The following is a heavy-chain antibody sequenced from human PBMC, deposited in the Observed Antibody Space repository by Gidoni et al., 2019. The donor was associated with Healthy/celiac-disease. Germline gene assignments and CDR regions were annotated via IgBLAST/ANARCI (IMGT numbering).Heavy chain of an antibody. Sequence: QVQLQQWGAGLLKPSETLSLTCAVYGGSFSGYYWSWIRQPPGKGLEWSGEINHSGSTNYNPPLKSRVTISVDTSKNQFSLKLSSVTAADTAVYYCASRYSSGWNPMRLDYGMDVWGQGTTVTVSS. CDR2: INHSGST. V-gene: IGHV4-34*01. CDR1: GGSFSGYY. J-gene: IGHJ6*02. D-gene: IGHD6-19*01. CDR3: ASRYSSGWNPMRLDYGMDV.